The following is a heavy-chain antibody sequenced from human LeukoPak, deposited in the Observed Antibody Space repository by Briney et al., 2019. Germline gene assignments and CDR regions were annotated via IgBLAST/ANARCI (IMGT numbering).Heavy chain of an antibody. Sequence: GGSLRLSCTASGFTFSSYWMHWVRQAPGKGLVWVSRINSDGSSTSYADSVKGRFTISRDNAKNTLYLQMNSLRAGDTAVYYCARVTLPTGIAVANYGMDVWGQGTTVTVSS. V-gene: IGHV3-74*01. CDR1: GFTFSSYW. CDR2: INSDGSST. D-gene: IGHD6-19*01. CDR3: ARVTLPTGIAVANYGMDV. J-gene: IGHJ6*02.